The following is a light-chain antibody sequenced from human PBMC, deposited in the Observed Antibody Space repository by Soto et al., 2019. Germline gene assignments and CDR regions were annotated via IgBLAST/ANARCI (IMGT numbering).Light chain of an antibody. CDR2: EAS. J-gene: IGKJ4*01. Sequence: DIQMTQSPSTLSASVGDRVTITCRASQSISSWLAWYQQKPGKAPKLLIHEASRLESGVPSRFSGSESGTEFTLTISGLHPDDFATYYCQQYTNVHLTFGGGTTVEIK. CDR1: QSISSW. CDR3: QQYTNVHLT. V-gene: IGKV1-5*01.